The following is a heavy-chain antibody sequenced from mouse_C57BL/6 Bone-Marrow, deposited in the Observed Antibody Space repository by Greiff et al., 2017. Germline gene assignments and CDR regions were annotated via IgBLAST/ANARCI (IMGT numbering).Heavy chain of an antibody. CDR2: IYPGSGST. CDR3: AREGGGNDPFAY. D-gene: IGHD2-2*01. J-gene: IGHJ3*01. V-gene: IGHV1-55*01. Sequence: VQLQQPGAELVTPGASVTMSCKASGYTFTSYSITWVKQRPGQGLEWIGDIYPGSGSTNYTEKFKSKATLTVDTSSSTVYMQLSSLTSEDSAVYYCAREGGGNDPFAYWGQGTLVTVSA. CDR1: GYTFTSYS.